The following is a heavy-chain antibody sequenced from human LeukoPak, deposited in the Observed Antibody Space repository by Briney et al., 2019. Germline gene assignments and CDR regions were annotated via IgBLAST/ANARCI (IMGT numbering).Heavy chain of an antibody. CDR1: GGSISSSSYY. J-gene: IGHJ4*02. CDR2: IYYSGSI. V-gene: IGHV4-39*01. Sequence: SETLSLTCTVSGGSISSSSYYWGWIRQPPGKGLEWIGSIYYSGSIYYNPSLKSRVTISVGTSKNQFSLKLSSVTAADTAVYYCASQDYGPVDYWGQGTLVTVSS. D-gene: IGHD4-17*01. CDR3: ASQDYGPVDY.